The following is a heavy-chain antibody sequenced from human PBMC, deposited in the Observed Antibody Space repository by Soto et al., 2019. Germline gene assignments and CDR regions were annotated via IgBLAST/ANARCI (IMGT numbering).Heavy chain of an antibody. D-gene: IGHD1-26*01. CDR2: IYYSGST. Sequence: QVQLQESGPGLVKPLETLSLTCTVSGGSVSSGSYYWSWIRQPPGKGLEWIGYIYYSGSTKYNPSLKSLVTISVDTSKNQFSLKLSSVTAADTAVYYCARAGLGDGSDYWGQGTLVTVSS. CDR3: ARAGLGDGSDY. J-gene: IGHJ4*02. V-gene: IGHV4-61*01. CDR1: GGSVSSGSYY.